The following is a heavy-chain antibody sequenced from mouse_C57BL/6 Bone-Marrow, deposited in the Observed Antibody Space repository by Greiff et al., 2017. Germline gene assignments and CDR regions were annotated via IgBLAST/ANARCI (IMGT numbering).Heavy chain of an antibody. V-gene: IGHV1-58*01. Sequence: VHVKQSGAELVRPGSSVKMSCKTSGYTFTSYGLNWVKQRPGQGLEWIGYIYIGNGYTEYNEKFKGKATLTSDTSSSTAYMQLSSLTSEDSAIYFCAREDVDYYGSSYGGDYWGQGTSVTVSS. J-gene: IGHJ4*01. CDR3: AREDVDYYGSSYGGDY. D-gene: IGHD1-1*01. CDR1: GYTFTSYG. CDR2: IYIGNGYT.